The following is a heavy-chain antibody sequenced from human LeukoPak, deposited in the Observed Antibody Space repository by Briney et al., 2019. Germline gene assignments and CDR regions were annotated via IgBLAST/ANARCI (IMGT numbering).Heavy chain of an antibody. D-gene: IGHD1-26*01. CDR2: IYTSGST. CDR1: GGSFSGYY. CDR3: ARTSGSYYDY. J-gene: IGHJ4*02. Sequence: SETLSLTRAVYGGSFSGYYWSWIRQPAGKGLEWIGRIYTSGSTNYNPSLKSRVTMSVDTSKNQFSLKLSSVTAADTAVYYCARTSGSYYDYWGQGTLVTVSS. V-gene: IGHV4-59*10.